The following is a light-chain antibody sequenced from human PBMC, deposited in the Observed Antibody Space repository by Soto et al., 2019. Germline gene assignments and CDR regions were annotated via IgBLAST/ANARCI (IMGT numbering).Light chain of an antibody. V-gene: IGLV1-40*01. CDR1: SSNIGAGYD. Sequence: QSVLTQPPLVSGAPGQRVTISCTGSSSNIGAGYDVHWYQQLPGTAPKLLIYGNSNRPSGVPDRFSGSKSGTSASLAITGLQAEDEADYYCQSYDSSLNGRVFGTGTKLTVL. J-gene: IGLJ1*01. CDR2: GNS. CDR3: QSYDSSLNGRV.